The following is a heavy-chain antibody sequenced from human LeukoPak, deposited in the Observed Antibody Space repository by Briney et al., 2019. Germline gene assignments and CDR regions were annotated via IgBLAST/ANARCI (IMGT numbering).Heavy chain of an antibody. CDR2: IYIDGTT. Sequence: PGGSLRLSCAASGFIVSHNYMTWVRQAPGKGLEWISVIYIDGTTYYADSVKGRFTISRDQANNTLYLQMNTLRDEDTAVYCCARGPRYSFYWGQGTLVSVSP. CDR3: ARGPRYSFY. J-gene: IGHJ4*02. D-gene: IGHD6-13*01. CDR1: GFIVSHNY. V-gene: IGHV3-53*01.